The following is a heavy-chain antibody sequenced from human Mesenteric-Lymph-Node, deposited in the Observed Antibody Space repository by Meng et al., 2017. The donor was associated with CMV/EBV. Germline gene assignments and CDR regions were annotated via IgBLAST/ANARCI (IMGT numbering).Heavy chain of an antibody. CDR1: GFGLDKYT. J-gene: IGHJ3*02. Sequence: GESLKISCAASGFGLDKYTMSWVRQAPGKGPEWVSAISGSSINSYYADSVRGRFTISRDNSKSTLYLQLNSLRAEDTAVYYCARETFDIWGQGTVVTVSS. CDR2: ISGSSINS. CDR3: ARETFDI. V-gene: IGHV3-23*01.